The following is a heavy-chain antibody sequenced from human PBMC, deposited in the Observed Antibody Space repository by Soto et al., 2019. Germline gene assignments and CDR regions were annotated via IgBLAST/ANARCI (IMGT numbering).Heavy chain of an antibody. CDR3: ASLPTPTQLWLGY. J-gene: IGHJ4*02. Sequence: QVQLVQSGAEVKKPGSSVKVSCKASGGTFSSYAISWVRQAPGQGLEWMGGIIPIFGTPNYAQKFQGRVTITADESTSTTYMELSSLRSEDTAVYYCASLPTPTQLWLGYWGQGTLVTVSS. V-gene: IGHV1-69*12. D-gene: IGHD5-18*01. CDR1: GGTFSSYA. CDR2: IIPIFGTP.